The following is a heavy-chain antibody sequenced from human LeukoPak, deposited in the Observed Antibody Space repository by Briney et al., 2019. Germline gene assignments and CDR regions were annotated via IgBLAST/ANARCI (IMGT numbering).Heavy chain of an antibody. CDR1: GFTFSSYG. D-gene: IGHD6-13*01. CDR2: ISGSGGST. Sequence: GGSLRLSCAASGFTFSSYGMSWVRQAPGKGLEWVSAISGSGGSTYYADSVKGRFTISRDTSKNTLYLQMNSLRAEDTAVYYCASDDGGDARFGSTWYAGVFDIWGQGTMVTVSS. J-gene: IGHJ3*02. CDR3: ASDDGGDARFGSTWYAGVFDI. V-gene: IGHV3-23*01.